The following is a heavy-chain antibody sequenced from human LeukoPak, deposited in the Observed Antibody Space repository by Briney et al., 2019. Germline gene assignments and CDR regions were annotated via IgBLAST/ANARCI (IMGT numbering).Heavy chain of an antibody. CDR1: GGPISSSSYY. CDR2: IYYSGGT. Sequence: SETLSLTCTVSGGPISSSSYYWGWIRQPPGKGLEWIGSIYYSGGTYYNPSLKSRVTISVDTSKNQFSLKLSSVTAADTAVYYCARLRNSYYYDSGDQYYFGYWGQGTLVTVSS. D-gene: IGHD3-22*01. J-gene: IGHJ4*02. CDR3: ARLRNSYYYDSGDQYYFGY. V-gene: IGHV4-39*01.